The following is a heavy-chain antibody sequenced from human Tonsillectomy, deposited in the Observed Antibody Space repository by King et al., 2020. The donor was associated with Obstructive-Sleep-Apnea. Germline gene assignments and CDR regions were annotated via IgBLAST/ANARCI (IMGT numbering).Heavy chain of an antibody. Sequence: VQLVQSGAEVPKPGASVKVSCKASGYSFSSYGISWVRQAPGHGLEWMGWISDYNGYTEYAQNLQGRVTMTTATSTNTAYLQLRSLRSDDTAVYYCARSGYCSGGCYSHVFRDYEMDVWGQGTTVTVSS. D-gene: IGHD2-21*02. J-gene: IGHJ6*02. V-gene: IGHV1-18*01. CDR1: GYSFSSYG. CDR3: ARSGYCSGGCYSHVFRDYEMDV. CDR2: ISDYNGYT.